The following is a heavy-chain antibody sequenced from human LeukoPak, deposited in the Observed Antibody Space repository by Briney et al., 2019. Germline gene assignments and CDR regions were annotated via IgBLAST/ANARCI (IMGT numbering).Heavy chain of an antibody. V-gene: IGHV1-69*05. Sequence: SVKVSCKASGGTFSSYAISWVRQAPGQGLEWMGRIIPIFGTANYAQKFQGRVTITTDESTSTAYMELSSLGSEDTAVYYCARTVGAIDIFDYWGQGTLVTVSS. CDR2: IIPIFGTA. CDR3: ARTVGAIDIFDY. J-gene: IGHJ4*02. D-gene: IGHD1-26*01. CDR1: GGTFSSYA.